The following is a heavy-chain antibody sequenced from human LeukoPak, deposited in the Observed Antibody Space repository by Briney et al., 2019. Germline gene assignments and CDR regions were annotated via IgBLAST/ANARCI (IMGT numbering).Heavy chain of an antibody. J-gene: IGHJ4*02. CDR2: INPSGGST. CDR1: GYTFTSYY. D-gene: IGHD3-22*01. CDR3: ARAYYYDSSGYYSPVGY. Sequence: ASVKVSCKASGYTFTSYYMHWVRQAPGQGLEWMGIINPSGGSTSYAQKFQGRVTMTRDMSTSTVYMELSSLRSEDTAVYYCARAYYYDSSGYYSPVGYWGQGTLVTVSS. V-gene: IGHV1-46*01.